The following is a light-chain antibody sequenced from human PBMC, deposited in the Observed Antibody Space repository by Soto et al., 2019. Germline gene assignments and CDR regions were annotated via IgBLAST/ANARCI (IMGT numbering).Light chain of an antibody. Sequence: DIQMTQSPSSLSASVGDRVTITCRASQGIRNDLGWYQQKPGKAPKRLIYAASSLQSGVPSRFSGSGSVTEFDVRSVRLEREDFASHYSLHHNSHPGTFRQGTKVDIK. J-gene: IGKJ1*01. V-gene: IGKV1-17*01. CDR1: QGIRND. CDR2: AAS. CDR3: LHHNSHPGT.